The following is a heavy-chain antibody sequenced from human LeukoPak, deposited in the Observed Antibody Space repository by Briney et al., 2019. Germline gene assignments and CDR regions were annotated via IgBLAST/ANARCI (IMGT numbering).Heavy chain of an antibody. CDR1: GFIFRNYA. D-gene: IGHD5-18*01. V-gene: IGHV3-30-3*01. CDR2: ISYDGSNS. CDR3: AKVRGAMVTDY. J-gene: IGHJ4*02. Sequence: GGSLRLSCVASGFIFRNYAIHWVRQAPGKGLEWVAVISYDGSNSYYANSVKGRFTVSRDNSKNTLSLQMSSLRPEDTAVYYCAKVRGAMVTDYWGQGTLVTVSS.